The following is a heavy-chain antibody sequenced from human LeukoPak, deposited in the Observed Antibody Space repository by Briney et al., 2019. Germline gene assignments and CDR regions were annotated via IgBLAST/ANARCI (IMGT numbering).Heavy chain of an antibody. V-gene: IGHV5-51*01. CDR3: AGRYGDYDAGSDLFDY. CDR2: IYPGDSDT. CDR1: GYSFTSYW. D-gene: IGHD4-17*01. J-gene: IGHJ4*02. Sequence: GESLQISCKGSGYSFTSYWIGWVRQLPGKGLEWMGIIYPGDSDTRYSPSFQGQVTISADKSISTAYLQWSSLKASDTAMYYCAGRYGDYDAGSDLFDYWGQGTLVTVSS.